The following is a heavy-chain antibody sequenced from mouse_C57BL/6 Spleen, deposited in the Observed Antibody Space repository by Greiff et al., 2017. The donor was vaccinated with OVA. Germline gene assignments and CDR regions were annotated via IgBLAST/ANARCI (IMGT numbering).Heavy chain of an antibody. CDR3: VRRLGRDAMDY. Sequence: EVKVVESGGGLVQPKGSLKLSCAASGFSFNTYAMNWVRQAPGKGLEWVARIRSKSNNYATYYADSVKDRFTISRDDSESMLYLQMNNLKTEDTAMYYCVRRLGRDAMDYWGQGTSVTVSS. V-gene: IGHV10-1*01. CDR2: IRSKSNNYAT. D-gene: IGHD4-1*01. J-gene: IGHJ4*01. CDR1: GFSFNTYA.